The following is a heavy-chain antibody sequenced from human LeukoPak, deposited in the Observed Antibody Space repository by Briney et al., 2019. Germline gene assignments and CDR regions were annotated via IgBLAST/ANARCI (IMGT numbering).Heavy chain of an antibody. CDR2: IYSGGTR. J-gene: IGHJ3*02. CDR1: AFTVSSNY. V-gene: IGHV3-66*01. CDR3: ARLISVAGTGAFDI. D-gene: IGHD6-19*01. Sequence: GGSLRLSCAASAFTVSSNYMTWVGQAPGKGLEWVSVIYSGGTRYYADSVTGRFTISRDNSKNTLYLQMNTLRAEDTAVYYCARLISVAGTGAFDIWGQGTMVTVSS.